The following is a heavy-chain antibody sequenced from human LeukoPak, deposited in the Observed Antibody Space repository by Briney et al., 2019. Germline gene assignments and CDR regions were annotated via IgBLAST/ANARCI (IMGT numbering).Heavy chain of an antibody. V-gene: IGHV4-34*09. CDR2: ISHSGTS. Sequence: SETLSLTCAVYGGSFSGYYWSWIRQPPGKGLEWIGCISHSGTSYYNPSLKSRVTISVDTSRNQFSLELSSVTAADTAVYFCARERRDGHNYSDFWGQGALVTVSS. J-gene: IGHJ4*02. D-gene: IGHD5-24*01. CDR1: GGSFSGYY. CDR3: ARERRDGHNYSDF.